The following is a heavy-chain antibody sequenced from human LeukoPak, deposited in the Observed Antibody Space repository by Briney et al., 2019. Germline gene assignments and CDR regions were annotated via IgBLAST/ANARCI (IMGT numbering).Heavy chain of an antibody. CDR1: GITRSNYG. Sequence: GGSLRLSCAVSGITRSNYGMSWVRQAPGKGLEWVAGISDSGGRTKYADSVKGRFTISRDNPKNTLYLQMNSLRPEDTAVYFCAKRGVVIRVILVGFHKEANYFDSWGQGVLVTVSS. CDR3: AKRGVVIRVILVGFHKEANYFDS. J-gene: IGHJ4*02. CDR2: ISDSGGRT. V-gene: IGHV3-23*01. D-gene: IGHD3-22*01.